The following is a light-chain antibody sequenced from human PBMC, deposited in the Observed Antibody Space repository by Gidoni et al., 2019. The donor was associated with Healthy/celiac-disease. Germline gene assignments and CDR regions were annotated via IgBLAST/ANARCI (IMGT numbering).Light chain of an antibody. V-gene: IGKV1-8*01. CDR3: QQYYSYPLT. Sequence: AIRVTQSPSSFSASTGDRVPIPCRASPGISSYLAWYQQKPGKAPKLLIYAASTVQSGVPSRFSGSGSGTDFTLTISCLQSEDFATYYCQQYYSYPLTFGGGTKVEIK. CDR1: PGISSY. CDR2: AAS. J-gene: IGKJ4*01.